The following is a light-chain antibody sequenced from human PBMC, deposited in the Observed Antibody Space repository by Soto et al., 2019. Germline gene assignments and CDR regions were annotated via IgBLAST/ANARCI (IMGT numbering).Light chain of an antibody. CDR2: EDS. V-gene: IGLV2-23*01. CDR1: SSDVGSYNL. J-gene: IGLJ3*02. Sequence: QSALTQPASVSGSPGQSITISCTGTSSDVGSYNLVSWYQQHAGKVPKLMISEDSKRPSGVSNRFSGFKSGNTASLTISGLQAEDEADYYCCSYAGSSTWVFGGGTKVTV. CDR3: CSYAGSSTWV.